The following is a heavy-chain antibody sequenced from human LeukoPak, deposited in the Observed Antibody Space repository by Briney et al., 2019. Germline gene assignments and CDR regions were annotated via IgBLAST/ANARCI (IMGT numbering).Heavy chain of an antibody. J-gene: IGHJ5*02. D-gene: IGHD6-13*01. CDR1: GYTFTGYY. V-gene: IGHV1-2*02. CDR2: INPNSGGT. CDR3: ARESLPRSSSWYQNWFDP. Sequence: ASAKVSYKASGYTFTGYYMHWVRQAPGQGLEWMGWINPNSGGTNYAQKFQGRVTMTRDTSISTAYMELSRLRSDDTAVYYCARESLPRSSSWYQNWFDPWGQGTLVTVSS.